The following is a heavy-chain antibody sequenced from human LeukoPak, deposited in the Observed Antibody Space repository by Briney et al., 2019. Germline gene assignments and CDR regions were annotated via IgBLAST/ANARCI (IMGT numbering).Heavy chain of an antibody. D-gene: IGHD3-22*01. V-gene: IGHV2-5*02. CDR3: AHLTDDSSGYSFGY. CDR1: GFSLSTSGVG. Sequence: SGPTLVNPTQTLTLTCTFSGFSLSTSGVGVGWIRQPPGKALGWLTLIYWDDDKRYSPSLKSRLTITKDTSKNQVVLTMTNMDPVDTATYHCAHLTDDSSGYSFGYWGQGTLVTVSS. J-gene: IGHJ4*02. CDR2: IYWDDDK.